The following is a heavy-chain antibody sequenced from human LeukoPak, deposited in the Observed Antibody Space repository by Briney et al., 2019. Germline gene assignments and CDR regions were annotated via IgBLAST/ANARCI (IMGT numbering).Heavy chain of an antibody. V-gene: IGHV3-20*04. D-gene: IGHD2-8*01. CDR2: LNWNGGNT. Sequence: GGSLRLSCVASGFTFDDYGMSWVRQVPGKGLEWVSALNWNGGNTNYADSVKGRFTISRDNAKNSLYLQMNSLRAEDTALYYCARGRTKGIDYWGQGNLVTVPS. CDR3: ARGRTKGIDY. J-gene: IGHJ4*02. CDR1: GFTFDDYG.